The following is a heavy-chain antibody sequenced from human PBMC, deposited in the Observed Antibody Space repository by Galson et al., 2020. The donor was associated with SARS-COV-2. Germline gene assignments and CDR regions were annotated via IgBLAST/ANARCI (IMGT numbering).Heavy chain of an antibody. J-gene: IGHJ6*02. D-gene: IGHD6-19*01. Sequence: GGSLRLSCAASGFTFSSYGMHWVRQAPGKGLEWVAVIWYDGSNKYYADSVKGRFTISRDNSKNTLYLQMNSLRAEDTAVYYCASEKPGIAVAGYYYYYGMDGWGQGTTVTVSS. V-gene: IGHV3-33*01. CDR2: IWYDGSNK. CDR3: ASEKPGIAVAGYYYYYGMDG. CDR1: GFTFSSYG.